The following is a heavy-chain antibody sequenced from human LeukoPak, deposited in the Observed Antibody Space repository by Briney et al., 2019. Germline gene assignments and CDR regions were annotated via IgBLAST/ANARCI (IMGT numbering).Heavy chain of an antibody. D-gene: IGHD6-13*01. J-gene: IGHJ6*02. CDR1: GGPFSGYY. CDR3: ASPSFIAAAGGGGLYGMDV. Sequence: KPSETLSLTCAVYGGPFSGYYWSWIRQPPGKGLEWIGEINHSGSTNYNPSLKSRVTISVDTSKNQFSLKLSSVTAADTAVYYCASPSFIAAAGGGGLYGMDVWGQGTTVTVSS. CDR2: INHSGST. V-gene: IGHV4-34*01.